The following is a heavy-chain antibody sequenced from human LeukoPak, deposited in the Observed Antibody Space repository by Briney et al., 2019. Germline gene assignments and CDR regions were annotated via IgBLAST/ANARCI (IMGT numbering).Heavy chain of an antibody. D-gene: IGHD6-19*01. J-gene: IGHJ4*02. CDR2: INHSGST. CDR3: ARGGKWLYYFDY. Sequence: SETLSLTCAVYGGSFSGYYWSWIRQPPGKGLEWIGEINHSGSTNYNPSLKSRVTISVDTSKNQFSLKLTSVTAADTAVYYCARGGKWLYYFDYWGQGTLVTVSS. CDR1: GGSFSGYY. V-gene: IGHV4-34*01.